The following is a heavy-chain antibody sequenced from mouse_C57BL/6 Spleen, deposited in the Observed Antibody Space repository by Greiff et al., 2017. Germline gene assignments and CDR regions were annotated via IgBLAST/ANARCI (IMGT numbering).Heavy chain of an antibody. J-gene: IGHJ2*01. CDR1: GFTFSSYA. CDR2: ISDGGSYT. D-gene: IGHD2-12*01. V-gene: IGHV5-4*01. Sequence: EVKLVESGGGLVKPGGSLKLSCAASGFTFSSYAMSWVRQTPDKRLEWVATISDGGSYTYYPDNVKGRFTISRDNAKNNLYLQVSHLKSEDTAMYYCARDQLNFDYWGQGTTLTVSS. CDR3: ARDQLNFDY.